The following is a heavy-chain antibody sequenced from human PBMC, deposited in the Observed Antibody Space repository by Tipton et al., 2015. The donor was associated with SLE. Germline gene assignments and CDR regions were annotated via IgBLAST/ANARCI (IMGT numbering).Heavy chain of an antibody. CDR1: GGSISSYY. J-gene: IGHJ4*02. CDR3: ARVPRGGATAVYFDY. CDR2: IYTSGST. V-gene: IGHV4-4*09. Sequence: TLSLTCTVSGGSISSYYWSWIRQPPGKGLEWIGYIYTSGSTNYNPSLKSRVTISVDTSKNQFSLKLSSVTAADTAVYYCARVPRGGATAVYFDYWGQGTLVTVSS. D-gene: IGHD1-26*01.